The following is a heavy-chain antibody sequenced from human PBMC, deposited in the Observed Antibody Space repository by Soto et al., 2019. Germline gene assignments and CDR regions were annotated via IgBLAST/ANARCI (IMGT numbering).Heavy chain of an antibody. CDR1: GFTFSDYY. J-gene: IGHJ6*02. Sequence: GSLRLSCAASGFTFSDYYMSWIRQAPGKGLEWVSYISSSSSYTNYADSVKGRFTISRDNAKNSLYLQMNSLRAEDTAVYYCGGGYCSSTSCYTSSFGMDVWGQGTTVTVSS. CDR3: GGGYCSSTSCYTSSFGMDV. V-gene: IGHV3-11*06. D-gene: IGHD2-2*02. CDR2: ISSSSSYT.